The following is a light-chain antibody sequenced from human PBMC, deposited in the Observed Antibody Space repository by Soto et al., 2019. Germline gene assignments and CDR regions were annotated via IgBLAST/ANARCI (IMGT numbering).Light chain of an antibody. J-gene: IGKJ4*01. Sequence: DIQMTQSPSSLSASVGDRVTITCRASQSINNNLNWYQQKPGKAPRLLIYAASSLQSGVPSRFSGSGSGTDFTLVINSLQPEDFTTYYCQQSYRTPLTFGGGTKVDIK. CDR3: QQSYRTPLT. V-gene: IGKV1-39*01. CDR1: QSINNN. CDR2: AAS.